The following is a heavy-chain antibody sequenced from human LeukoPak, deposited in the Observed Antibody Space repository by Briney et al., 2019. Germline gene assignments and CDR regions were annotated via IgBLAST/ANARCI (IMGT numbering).Heavy chain of an antibody. CDR3: AKAGATYYYDSSGYPPSDYFDY. CDR1: GFTFSSYG. CDR2: ISYDGSNK. Sequence: PGGSLRLSRAASGFTFSSYGMHWVRQAPGKGLEWVAVISYDGSNKYYADSVKGRFTISRDNSKNTLYLQMNSLRAEDTAVYYCAKAGATYYYDSSGYPPSDYFDYWGQGTLVTVSS. J-gene: IGHJ4*02. D-gene: IGHD3-22*01. V-gene: IGHV3-30*18.